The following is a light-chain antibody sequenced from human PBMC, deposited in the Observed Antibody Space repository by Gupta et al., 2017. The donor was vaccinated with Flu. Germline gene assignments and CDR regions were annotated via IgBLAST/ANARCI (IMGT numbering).Light chain of an antibody. Sequence: AVQLTQSPSSLSASVGDRVTITCRASQGIRYDLGWCQQKPGKAPKLLIYAASNLQSGVPSRFTGSGSGTEFTLTINNLQPEDFATYYCRQDHIYPLTFGGGTKVEI. CDR1: QGIRYD. CDR3: RQDHIYPLT. J-gene: IGKJ4*01. CDR2: AAS. V-gene: IGKV1-6*01.